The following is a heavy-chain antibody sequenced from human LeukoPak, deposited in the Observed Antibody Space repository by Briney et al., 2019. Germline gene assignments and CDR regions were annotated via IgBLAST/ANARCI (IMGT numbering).Heavy chain of an antibody. CDR3: ARRNDYDSSGFEDY. J-gene: IGHJ4*02. V-gene: IGHV5-51*01. D-gene: IGHD3-22*01. CDR2: IYPGDSDT. Sequence: GESLKISCKSSGYSFTNYWIGWVRQMPGKGLEWMGIIYPGDSDTRYSPSFQGQVTISADKSISTAYLQWSSLKASDTAMYYCARRNDYDSSGFEDYWGQGTLVTVSS. CDR1: GYSFTNYW.